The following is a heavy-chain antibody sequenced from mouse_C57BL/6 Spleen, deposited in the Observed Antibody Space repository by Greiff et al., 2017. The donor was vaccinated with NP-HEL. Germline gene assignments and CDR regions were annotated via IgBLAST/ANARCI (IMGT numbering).Heavy chain of an antibody. Sequence: VQLQQPGAELVRPGSSVKLSCKASGYTFTSYWMDWVKQRPGQGLEWIGNIYPSDSETHYNQKFKDKATLTVDKSSSTAYMQLSSLTSEDSAVYYCARDGGYYAFAYWGQGTLVTVSA. D-gene: IGHD2-3*01. J-gene: IGHJ3*01. CDR2: IYPSDSET. CDR3: ARDGGYYAFAY. CDR1: GYTFTSYW. V-gene: IGHV1-61*01.